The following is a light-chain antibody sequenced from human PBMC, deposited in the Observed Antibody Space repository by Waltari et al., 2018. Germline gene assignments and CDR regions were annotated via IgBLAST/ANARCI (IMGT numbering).Light chain of an antibody. J-gene: IGKJ2*03. Sequence: EIVLTQSPGTLSLSPGEGATLSCRASQSVSSSYLAWYQQKPGQAPRLLIYGASNRATAIPDRFTGRGSGTDFTLTINRLEPEDFAVYYCQQYGNSRGSFGQGTKLEIK. CDR3: QQYGNSRGS. V-gene: IGKV3-20*01. CDR2: GAS. CDR1: QSVSSSY.